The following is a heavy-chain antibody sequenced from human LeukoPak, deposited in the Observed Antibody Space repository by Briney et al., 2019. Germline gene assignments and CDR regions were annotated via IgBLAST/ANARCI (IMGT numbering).Heavy chain of an antibody. Sequence: ASVKVSCKASGGTFISYAISWVRQAPGQGREWMGGIIPIFGTANYAQKFQGRVTITTDESTSTAYMELRRLRSDDTAVYYCERDRQQQRSNFAYWGQGTLAPVSS. J-gene: IGHJ4*02. CDR3: ERDRQQQRSNFAY. CDR2: IIPIFGTA. CDR1: GGTFISYA. V-gene: IGHV1-69*05. D-gene: IGHD6-13*01.